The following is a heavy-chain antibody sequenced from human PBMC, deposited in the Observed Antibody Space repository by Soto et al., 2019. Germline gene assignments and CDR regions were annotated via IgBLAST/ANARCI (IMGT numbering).Heavy chain of an antibody. J-gene: IGHJ5*02. CDR2: ISAYNGNT. CDR3: ARDHGYIDSWSWFDP. CDR1: GYTFSSYG. D-gene: IGHD6-13*01. Sequence: QVQLVQSGAEVKKPGASVTVSCKTSGYTFSSYGVTWVRQAPGQGLERMGWISAYNGNTNCVQKFQDRVTMTTDTSTSTAYLELRSLRSDDTAVYYCARDHGYIDSWSWFDPWGQGTLVTVSS. V-gene: IGHV1-18*01.